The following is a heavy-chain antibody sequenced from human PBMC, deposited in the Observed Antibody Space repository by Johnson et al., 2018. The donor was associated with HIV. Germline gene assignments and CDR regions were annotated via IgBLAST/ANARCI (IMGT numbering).Heavy chain of an antibody. Sequence: MLLVESGGGLIQPGGSLRLSCAASGFTVSSNYMSWVRQAPGKGLEWVSVIYSGGSTYYADSVKGRFTISRDNSRNTLYLQMNSLRAEDTAVYYVSRAQYGGAFDVWGQGTMVSVSS. CDR2: IYSGGST. D-gene: IGHD3-16*01. CDR3: SRAQYGGAFDV. J-gene: IGHJ3*01. V-gene: IGHV3-53*01. CDR1: GFTVSSNY.